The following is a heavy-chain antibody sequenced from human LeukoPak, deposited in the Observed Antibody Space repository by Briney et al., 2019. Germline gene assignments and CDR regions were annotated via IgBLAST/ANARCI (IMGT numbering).Heavy chain of an antibody. CDR2: IYSGGST. V-gene: IGHV3-53*01. CDR3: VRDGYNQNRFDF. D-gene: IGHD1-14*01. CDR1: GFTVSSNY. J-gene: IGHJ4*02. Sequence: GGSLRLSCAASGFTVSSNYMSWVRQAPGKGLEWVSVIYSGGSTYYADSVKGRFTISRDNSKNTLYLQMNSPRAEDTAVYFCVRDGYNQNRFDFWGQGTLITVSS.